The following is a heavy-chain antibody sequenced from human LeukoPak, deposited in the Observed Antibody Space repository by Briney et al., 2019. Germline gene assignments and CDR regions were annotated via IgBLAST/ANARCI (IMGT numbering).Heavy chain of an antibody. Sequence: GSLRLSCPPSGFTFSSNYMSWVRQPPGRGLEGIVSIFYSGNTYYNPSLKSRVTISIDPSKNQFSLKLSSVTAADAAVYYCARANGYGLLDYWGQGTLVTVSS. CDR1: GFTFSSNY. CDR2: IFYSGNT. D-gene: IGHD5-18*01. V-gene: IGHV4-39*07. J-gene: IGHJ4*02. CDR3: ARANGYGLLDY.